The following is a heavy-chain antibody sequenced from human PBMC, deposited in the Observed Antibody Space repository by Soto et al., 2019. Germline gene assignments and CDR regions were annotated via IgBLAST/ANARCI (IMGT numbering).Heavy chain of an antibody. CDR2: ISSSSSYI. CDR3: ARLPPSGFEVGDY. Sequence: GESLKISCAASGFTFSSYSMNWVRQAPGKGLEWVSSISSSSSYIYYADSVKGRFTISRDNAKNSLYLQMNSLRAEDTAVYYCARLPPSGFEVGDYWGQGTLVTVSS. V-gene: IGHV3-21*01. D-gene: IGHD1-26*01. J-gene: IGHJ4*02. CDR1: GFTFSSYS.